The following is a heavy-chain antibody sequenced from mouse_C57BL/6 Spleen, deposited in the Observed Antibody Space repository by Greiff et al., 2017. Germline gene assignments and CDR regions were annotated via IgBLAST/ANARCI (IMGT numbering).Heavy chain of an antibody. CDR3: ARLRDYYGADYFDY. D-gene: IGHD1-2*01. CDR2: INPNNGGT. Sequence: EVQLQQSGPELVKPGASVKIPCKASGYTFTDYNMDWVKQSHGKSLEWIGDINPNNGGTIYNQKFKGKATLTVDKSSSTAYMELRSLTSEDTAVYYCARLRDYYGADYFDYWGQGTTLTVSS. CDR1: GYTFTDYN. J-gene: IGHJ2*01. V-gene: IGHV1-18*01.